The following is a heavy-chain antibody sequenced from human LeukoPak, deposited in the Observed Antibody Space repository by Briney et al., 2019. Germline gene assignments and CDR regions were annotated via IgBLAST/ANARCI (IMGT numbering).Heavy chain of an antibody. CDR1: GYTFINYY. J-gene: IGHJ4*02. CDR3: ARGLGGVMVTSILYYYDH. V-gene: IGHV1-46*01. D-gene: IGHD2-21*02. Sequence: ASVKVSCKAFGYTFINYYMHWVRQAPGQGLEWVGIINPSSGSTSYAQKFQGRVTMTRDTSTSTVDMEMSSLRSEDTAVYYCARGLGGVMVTSILYYYDHWGQGTLVTVSS. CDR2: INPSSGST.